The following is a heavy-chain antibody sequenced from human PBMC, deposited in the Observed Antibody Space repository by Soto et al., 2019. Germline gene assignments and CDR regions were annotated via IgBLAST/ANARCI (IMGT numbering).Heavy chain of an antibody. V-gene: IGHV3-23*01. CDR2: ISGDGSTT. J-gene: IGHJ4*02. D-gene: IGHD1-26*01. CDR3: AKAARTTTLYSFDF. CDR1: GFTFSSFG. Sequence: GGSLRLSCEGSGFTFSSFGMNWVRRAPGKGLEWVSLISGDGSTTFHADSVKGRFTISRDNSKNTLFLYMNSLRAEDTAVYYCAKAARTTTLYSFDFWGQGALVTV.